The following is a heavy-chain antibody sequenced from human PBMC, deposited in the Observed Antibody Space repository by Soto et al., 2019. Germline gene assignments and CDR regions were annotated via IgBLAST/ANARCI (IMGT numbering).Heavy chain of an antibody. CDR1: GGTFSSYA. J-gene: IGHJ6*02. Sequence: QVQLVQSGAEVKKPGSSVKVSCKASGGTFSSYAISWVRQAPGQGLEWMGGIIPIFGTANYAQKFQGRVTITADESTSTAYMELSSLRSEDTAVYYCARGLMGGGSYYEPYYYYGMDVWGQGTTVTVSS. V-gene: IGHV1-69*01. CDR3: ARGLMGGGSYYEPYYYYGMDV. D-gene: IGHD1-26*01. CDR2: IIPIFGTA.